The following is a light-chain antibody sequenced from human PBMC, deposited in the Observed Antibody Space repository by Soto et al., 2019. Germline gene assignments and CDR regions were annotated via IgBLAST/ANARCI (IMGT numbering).Light chain of an antibody. CDR2: SDN. V-gene: IGLV1-44*01. J-gene: IGLJ2*01. CDR3: AAWDDSLNGVV. CDR1: SSNIGSNY. Sequence: QSVLTQPPSASGTPGQRVTISCSGSSSNIGSNYVYWYQQLPGTAPKLLIYSDNPRPSGVPDRFSGSKSGTSASLAISGLQAEDEADYYCAAWDDSLNGVVFGGGTQLTVL.